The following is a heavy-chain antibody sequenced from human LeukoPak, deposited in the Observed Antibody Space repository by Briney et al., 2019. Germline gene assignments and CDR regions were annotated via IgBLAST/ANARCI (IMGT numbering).Heavy chain of an antibody. D-gene: IGHD1-26*01. CDR1: GFIFSSYG. CDR3: AREAGATD. J-gene: IGHJ4*02. V-gene: IGHV3-33*01. Sequence: GRSLRLSCVTSGFIFSSYGIHWVRQAPGKGLEWVAWHFASNKYYAESVRGRFTMSRDNSKNTLYLQMNSLRAEDTAVYYCAREAGATDWGQGTLVTVSS. CDR2: HFASNK.